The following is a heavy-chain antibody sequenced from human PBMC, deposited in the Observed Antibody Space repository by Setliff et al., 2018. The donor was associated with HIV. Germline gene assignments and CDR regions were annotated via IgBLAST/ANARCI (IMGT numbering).Heavy chain of an antibody. CDR3: AKDSGSGSFQLYYFDY. Sequence: LRLSCAASGFTFSSYGMHWVRQAPGKGLEWVAVISYDGSNKYYADSVKGRFTISRDNSKNTLYLQMNSLRAEDTAVHYCAKDSGSGSFQLYYFDYWGQGTLVTVSS. J-gene: IGHJ4*02. CDR1: GFTFSSYG. CDR2: ISYDGSNK. D-gene: IGHD3-10*01. V-gene: IGHV3-30*18.